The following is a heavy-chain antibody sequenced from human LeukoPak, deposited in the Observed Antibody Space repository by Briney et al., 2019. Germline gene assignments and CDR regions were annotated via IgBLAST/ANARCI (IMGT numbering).Heavy chain of an antibody. J-gene: IGHJ4*02. CDR1: GGSFSGYY. Sequence: SETLSLTCAVYGGSFSGYYWSWIRQPPGKGLEWIGEINHSESTNYNPSLKSRVTISVDTSKNQFSLKLSSVTAADTAVYYCARLPYSSGWYADYWGQGTLVTVSS. CDR2: INHSEST. D-gene: IGHD6-19*01. V-gene: IGHV4-34*01. CDR3: ARLPYSSGWYADY.